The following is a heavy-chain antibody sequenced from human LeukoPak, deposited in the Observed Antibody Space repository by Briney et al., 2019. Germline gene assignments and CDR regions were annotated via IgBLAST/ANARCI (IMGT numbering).Heavy chain of an antibody. D-gene: IGHD3-10*01. CDR3: ASLTMVRGRSYYYYMDV. CDR2: IKQDGSEK. V-gene: IGHV3-7*01. CDR1: GFTFSSYW. J-gene: IGHJ6*03. Sequence: GGSLRLSCAASGFTFSSYWMSWVRQAPGKGLEWVANIKQDGSEKYYVDSVKGRFTISRDNAKNSLYLQMNSLGAEDTAVYYCASLTMVRGRSYYYYMDVWGKGTTVTISS.